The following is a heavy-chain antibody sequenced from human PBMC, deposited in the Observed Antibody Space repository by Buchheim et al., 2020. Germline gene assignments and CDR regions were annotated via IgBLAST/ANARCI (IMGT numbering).Heavy chain of an antibody. CDR1: GFTFRTYW. D-gene: IGHD6-25*01. V-gene: IGHV3-74*01. CDR2: INLDGSVT. J-gene: IGHJ2*01. Sequence: EMQLVESGGGSVQPGGSLRLSCDASGFTFRTYWMHWVRQRPGEGLVWVSRINLDGSVTSYADSVKGRFSFSRDNATNGLDRGMSSLRAEDTAVYYCARDLTSGWARYFDLWGRGTL. CDR3: ARDLTSGWARYFDL.